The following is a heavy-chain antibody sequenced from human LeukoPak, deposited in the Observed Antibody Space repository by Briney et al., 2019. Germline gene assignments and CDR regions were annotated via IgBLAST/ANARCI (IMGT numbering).Heavy chain of an antibody. D-gene: IGHD3-9*01. CDR1: GFTVSSNY. CDR3: ARVGPNDIVDY. Sequence: GGSLRLSCAASGFTVSSNYMSWVRQAPGKGLEWVSVISGSGGSTYYADSVKGRFTISRDNSKNTLFLQMNSLRAEDTAVYYCARVGPNDIVDYWGQGTLVTVSS. J-gene: IGHJ4*02. V-gene: IGHV3-53*01. CDR2: ISGSGGST.